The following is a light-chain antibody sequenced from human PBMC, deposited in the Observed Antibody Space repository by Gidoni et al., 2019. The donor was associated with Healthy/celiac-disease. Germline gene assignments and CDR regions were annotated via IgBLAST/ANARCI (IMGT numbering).Light chain of an antibody. J-gene: IGKJ1*01. V-gene: IGKV1-39*01. Sequence: DIQMTQSPSSLSASVGDRVTITCRASQSISSYLNWYQHKPGKAPKLLIYAASSLQCGVPARFSGSVSGTDFTLTISSLQPEDFATYYFQQSYSTPQTFGQGTKVEIK. CDR3: QQSYSTPQT. CDR2: AAS. CDR1: QSISSY.